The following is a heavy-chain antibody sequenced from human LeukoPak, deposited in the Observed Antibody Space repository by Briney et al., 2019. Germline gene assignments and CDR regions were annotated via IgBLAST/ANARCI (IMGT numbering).Heavy chain of an antibody. Sequence: GASVKVSCKASGYTFTSHGINWVRQATGQGLEWMGWMNPNSGNTGYAQKFQGRVTMTRDTSTSTVYMELSSLRSEDSAVYYCARDLKGAFDIWGQGTMVTVSS. CDR2: MNPNSGNT. V-gene: IGHV1-8*01. CDR1: GYTFTSHG. J-gene: IGHJ3*02. CDR3: ARDLKGAFDI.